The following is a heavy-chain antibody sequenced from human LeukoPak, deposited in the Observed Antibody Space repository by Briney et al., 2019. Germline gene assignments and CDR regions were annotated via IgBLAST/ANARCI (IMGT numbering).Heavy chain of an antibody. V-gene: IGHV5-51*01. CDR1: GYSFTSYW. Sequence: GESLKISCKGSGYSFTSYWIGLLRQMPGKAPEWMGIIYPGDSDTRYSPSFQGQVTISADKSISTAYLQWSSLKASDTAMYYCARVAAAGRGYFDYWGQGTLVTVSS. J-gene: IGHJ4*02. D-gene: IGHD6-13*01. CDR3: ARVAAAGRGYFDY. CDR2: IYPGDSDT.